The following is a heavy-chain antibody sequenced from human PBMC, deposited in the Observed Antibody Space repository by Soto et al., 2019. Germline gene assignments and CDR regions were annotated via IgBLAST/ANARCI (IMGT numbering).Heavy chain of an antibody. V-gene: IGHV4-59*08. CDR2: IYYSGST. D-gene: IGHD1-1*01. CDR3: ARRYGYSFDY. J-gene: IGHJ4*02. Sequence: SETLSLTCAVSGGSISSYYGSWIRQPPGKGLEWIGYIYYSGSTNYNPSLKSRVTISVDTSKNQFSLKLSSVTAADTAVYYCARRYGYSFDYWGQGTLVTVSS. CDR1: GGSISSYY.